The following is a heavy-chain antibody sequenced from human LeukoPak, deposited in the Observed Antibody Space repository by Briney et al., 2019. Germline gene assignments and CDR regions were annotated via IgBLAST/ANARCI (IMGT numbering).Heavy chain of an antibody. Sequence: PSETLSLTCAVYGGSFSGYYWSWIRQPPGKGLEWIGEINHSGSTNYNPSLKSRVTISVDTSKNHFSLRLSSVTAADTAVYYCARDRGGAFYRYYYMEVWGKGTTVTISS. CDR2: INHSGST. J-gene: IGHJ6*03. V-gene: IGHV4-34*01. CDR1: GGSFSGYY. D-gene: IGHD3-10*01. CDR3: ARDRGGAFYRYYYMEV.